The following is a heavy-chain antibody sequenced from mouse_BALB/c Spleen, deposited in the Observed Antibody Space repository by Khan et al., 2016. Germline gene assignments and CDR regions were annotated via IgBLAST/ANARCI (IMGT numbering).Heavy chain of an antibody. V-gene: IGHV1-15*01. Sequence: QVRLQQSGAELVRPGASVKLSCKALGYIFTDYEMHWVRQTPVHGLEWIGGFHPGSGGTAYNQRFKGKATLTDDKSSSTAYMELSSLTSEDSAVYYCTNRYEAWFTYWGQGTLVTVSA. CDR2: FHPGSGGT. CDR1: GYIFTDYE. J-gene: IGHJ3*01. CDR3: TNRYEAWFTY. D-gene: IGHD2-14*01.